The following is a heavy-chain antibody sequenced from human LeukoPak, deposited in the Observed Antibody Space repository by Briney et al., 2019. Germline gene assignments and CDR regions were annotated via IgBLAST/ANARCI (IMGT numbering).Heavy chain of an antibody. CDR3: AREVQDYYDSSGYYDY. V-gene: IGHV1-69*13. CDR2: VIPIFGTA. J-gene: IGHJ4*02. D-gene: IGHD3-22*01. CDR1: GGTFSSYA. Sequence: SVKVSCKASGGTFSSYAISWVRQAPGQGLEWMGGVIPIFGTANYAQKFQGRVTITADESTSTAYMELSSLRSEDTAVYYCAREVQDYYDSSGYYDYWGQGTLVTVSS.